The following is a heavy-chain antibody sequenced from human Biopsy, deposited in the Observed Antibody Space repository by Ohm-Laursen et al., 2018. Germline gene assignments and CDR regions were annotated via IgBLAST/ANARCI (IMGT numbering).Heavy chain of an antibody. CDR3: AKTFHGSSFLYDY. J-gene: IGHJ4*02. Sequence: SLRLSCSALGFTFSSYGMSWVRQAPGKGLEWVSVLSGSGGTTYYADSVKGRFTISRDNSKNKLYLQMNSLTAEDTAVYYCAKTFHGSSFLYDYWGQGTLVTVSS. CDR2: LSGSGGTT. CDR1: GFTFSSYG. D-gene: IGHD2-15*01. V-gene: IGHV3-23*01.